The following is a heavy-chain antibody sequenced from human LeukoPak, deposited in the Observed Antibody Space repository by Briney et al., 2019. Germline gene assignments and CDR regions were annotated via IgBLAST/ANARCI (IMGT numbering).Heavy chain of an antibody. J-gene: IGHJ3*02. Sequence: GGSLRLSCAASGFTFSSYAMHWVRQAPGKGLEWVAVISYDGSNKYYADSVKGRFTISRDNSKNTLYLQMNSLRAEDTAIYYCAKHYYDSSGKKSMAFDIWGQGTMVTVSS. CDR1: GFTFSSYA. CDR3: AKHYYDSSGKKSMAFDI. D-gene: IGHD3-22*01. CDR2: ISYDGSNK. V-gene: IGHV3-30*04.